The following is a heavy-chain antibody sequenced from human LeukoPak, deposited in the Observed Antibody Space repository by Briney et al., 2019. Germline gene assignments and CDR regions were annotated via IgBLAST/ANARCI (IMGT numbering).Heavy chain of an antibody. CDR2: ISGSGGST. Sequence: PGGSLRLSCAASGFTFSSYAMSWVRQATGKGLEWVSAISGSGGSTYYADSVKGRFTISRDNSKNTLYLQMNSLRAEDTAVYYCAKDRRDGYNHFDYWGQGTLVTVSS. J-gene: IGHJ4*02. CDR1: GFTFSSYA. V-gene: IGHV3-23*01. CDR3: AKDRRDGYNHFDY. D-gene: IGHD5-24*01.